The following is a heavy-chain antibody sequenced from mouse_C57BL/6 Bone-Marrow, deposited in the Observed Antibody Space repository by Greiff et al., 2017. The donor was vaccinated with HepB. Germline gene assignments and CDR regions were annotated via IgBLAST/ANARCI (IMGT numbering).Heavy chain of an antibody. Sequence: QVQLQQPGAELVRPGTSVKLSCKASGYTFTSYWMHWVKQRPGQGLEWIGVIDPSDSYTNYNQKFKGKATLTVDTSSSTAYMQLSSLTSEDSAVYYCARGGYYGNYGYYAMDYWGQGTSVTVSS. D-gene: IGHD2-1*01. CDR2: IDPSDSYT. J-gene: IGHJ4*01. CDR3: ARGGYYGNYGYYAMDY. V-gene: IGHV1-59*01. CDR1: GYTFTSYW.